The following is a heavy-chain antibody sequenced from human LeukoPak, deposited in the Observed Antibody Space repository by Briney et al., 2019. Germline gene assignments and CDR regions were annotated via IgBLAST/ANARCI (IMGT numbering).Heavy chain of an antibody. J-gene: IGHJ3*01. CDR3: ARDSYNRGFGAFDV. Sequence: GGSLRLSCAASGFTFNTYWMTWVRQAPGKGLEWVANIKEDGSEKVYVDSLKGRFTISRDTSKNALFLQMNDLTVYVTAVYFCARDSYNRGFGAFDVWGQGTMVTVS. CDR2: IKEDGSEK. V-gene: IGHV3-7*04. CDR1: GFTFNTYW. D-gene: IGHD6-19*01.